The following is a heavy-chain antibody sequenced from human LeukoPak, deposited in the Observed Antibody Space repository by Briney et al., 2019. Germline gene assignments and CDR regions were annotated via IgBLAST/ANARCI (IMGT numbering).Heavy chain of an antibody. J-gene: IGHJ4*02. Sequence: ASVKVSCKVSGYTLTELSMHWVRQAPGKGLEWMGGFDPEDGETIYAQKFQGRVTMTEDTSTDTAYMELSSLRSEDTAVYYCATESGYDYRLGYWGQGTLVTVSS. D-gene: IGHD5-12*01. CDR3: ATESGYDYRLGY. CDR2: FDPEDGET. CDR1: GYTLTELS. V-gene: IGHV1-24*01.